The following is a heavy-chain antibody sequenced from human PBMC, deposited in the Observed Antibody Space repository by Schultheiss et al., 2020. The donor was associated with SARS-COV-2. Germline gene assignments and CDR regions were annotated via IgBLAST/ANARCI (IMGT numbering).Heavy chain of an antibody. CDR1: GFTFSNAW. CDR2: IKSKTDGGTT. Sequence: GGSVRLSCAASGFTFSNAWMSWVRQAPGKGLEWVGRIKSKTDGGTTDYAAPVKGRFTISRDDSKNTLYLQMNSLKTEDTAVYYCTTGVTMVRGVMRSWGQGTLVTVSS. D-gene: IGHD3-10*01. J-gene: IGHJ4*02. V-gene: IGHV3-15*01. CDR3: TTGVTMVRGVMRS.